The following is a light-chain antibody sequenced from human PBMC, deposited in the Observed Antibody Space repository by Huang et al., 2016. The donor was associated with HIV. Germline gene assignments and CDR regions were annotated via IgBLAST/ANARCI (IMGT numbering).Light chain of an antibody. J-gene: IGKJ3*01. CDR3: QQYDIHPLT. Sequence: IRMTQSPSSLSASTGDRVTITCRANQDINNFLAWYQQSTGSVAKLLIYAASTLQSGVPSRFSGNGSGTDFSLTIGCLHSEDVATYYCQQYDIHPLTFGPGTRVDIK. V-gene: IGKV1-8*01. CDR1: QDINNF. CDR2: AAS.